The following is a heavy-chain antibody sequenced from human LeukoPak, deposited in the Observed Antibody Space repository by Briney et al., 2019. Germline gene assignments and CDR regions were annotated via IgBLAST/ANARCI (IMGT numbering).Heavy chain of an antibody. Sequence: GSLRLSCAASGFTFSRYAMSWVRQAPGQGLEWVSAISGSGGSTYYADSVKGRFTISRDNSKNTLYLQMNSLRAEDTAVYYCAIAPSIASAGTFDYWGQGTLVTVSS. D-gene: IGHD6-13*01. V-gene: IGHV3-23*01. CDR1: GFTFSRYA. J-gene: IGHJ4*02. CDR2: ISGSGGST. CDR3: AIAPSIASAGTFDY.